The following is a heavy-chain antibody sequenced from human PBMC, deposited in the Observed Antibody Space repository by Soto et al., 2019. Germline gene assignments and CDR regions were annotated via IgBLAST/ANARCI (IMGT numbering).Heavy chain of an antibody. J-gene: IGHJ3*02. D-gene: IGHD2-21*01. CDR2: VSDNGGSRGGT. V-gene: IGHV3-23*01. CDR1: GFMFNNSA. Sequence: GGSLRLSCKASGFMFNNSAMTWVRQAPGQGLQWVASVSDNGGSRGGTYYADSVKGRFTISRDNSKNTLYLQLDSLTGADTAVYYCARAKAVVIAALDIWGQGTMVTVSS. CDR3: ARAKAVVIAALDI.